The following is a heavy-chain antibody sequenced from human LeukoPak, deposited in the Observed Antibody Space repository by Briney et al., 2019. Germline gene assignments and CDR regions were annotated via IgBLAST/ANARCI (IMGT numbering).Heavy chain of an antibody. CDR1: GVSISSDRHY. J-gene: IGHJ4*02. D-gene: IGHD3/OR15-3a*01. CDR2: IYYGGST. Sequence: SETLSLTCSVSGVSISSDRHYWGWIRQSSGKGLEWIGSIYYGGSTYQNPSLKSRLTLSVDISKNQFSLKLTSVTAADTGVYFCAGRTEGAIDSPIFESWGQGLLVTVSS. V-gene: IGHV4-39*01. CDR3: AGRTEGAIDSPIFES.